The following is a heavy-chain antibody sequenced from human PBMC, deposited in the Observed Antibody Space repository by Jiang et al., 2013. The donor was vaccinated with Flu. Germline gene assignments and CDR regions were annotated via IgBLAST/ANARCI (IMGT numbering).Heavy chain of an antibody. J-gene: IGHJ4*02. D-gene: IGHD6-19*01. CDR2: IYYSGTT. Sequence: CTVSGDSISTTYYWGWIRQSPGKGLEWIGNIYYSGTTNYNPSRKSRVTISVDTSKNQFSLNLSSLTAADTAVYYCARTGYSSGWYEAALGYWGQGTLVTVSS. CDR1: GDSISTTYY. V-gene: IGHV4-39*01. CDR3: ARTGYSSGWYEAALGY.